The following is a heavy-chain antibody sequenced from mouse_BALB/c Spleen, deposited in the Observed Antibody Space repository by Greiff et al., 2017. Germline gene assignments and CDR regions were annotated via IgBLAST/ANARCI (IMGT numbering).Heavy chain of an antibody. CDR2: ISDGGSYT. V-gene: IGHV5-4*02. CDR1: GFTFSDYY. D-gene: IGHD2-3*01. Sequence: EVMLVESGGGLVKPGGSLKLSCAASGFTFSDYYMYWVRQTPEKRLEWVATISDGGSYTYYPDSVKGRFTISRDNAKNNLYLQMSSLKSEDTAMYYCARAIHDDSPCAYWGQGTLVTVSA. CDR3: ARAIHDDSPCAY. J-gene: IGHJ3*01.